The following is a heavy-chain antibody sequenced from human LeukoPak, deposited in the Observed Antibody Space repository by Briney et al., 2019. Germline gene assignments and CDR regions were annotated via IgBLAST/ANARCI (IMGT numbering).Heavy chain of an antibody. CDR2: IYYSGST. D-gene: IGHD3-16*01. Sequence: PSETLSLTCTVSGGSISSYYWSWIRQPPGKGLEWIGYIYYSGSTNYNPSLKSRVTISVDTPKNQFSLKLSSVTAADTAVYYCARENNSGFGGVTEAFDIWGQGTMVTVSS. V-gene: IGHV4-59*01. CDR3: ARENNSGFGGVTEAFDI. J-gene: IGHJ3*02. CDR1: GGSISSYY.